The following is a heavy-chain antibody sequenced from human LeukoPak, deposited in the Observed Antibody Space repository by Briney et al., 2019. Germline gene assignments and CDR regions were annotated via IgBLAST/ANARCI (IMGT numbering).Heavy chain of an antibody. Sequence: GGSLRLSCAASGFTFSSYAMSWVREAPGKGLEWVSGISGSGDNTYYADSVKGRFTISRDNSKNTLYVQVNSLGTEDTAAYYCAKGSYYDSSGSFYFDYWGQGTLVTVSS. J-gene: IGHJ4*02. D-gene: IGHD3-22*01. CDR1: GFTFSSYA. V-gene: IGHV3-23*01. CDR2: ISGSGDNT. CDR3: AKGSYYDSSGSFYFDY.